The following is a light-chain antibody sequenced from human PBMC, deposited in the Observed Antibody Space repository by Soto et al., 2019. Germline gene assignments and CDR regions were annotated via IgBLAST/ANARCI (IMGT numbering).Light chain of an antibody. Sequence: EIVLTQSPGTLSLSPGERATLSCRASQSVSSSYLAWYQQKPGNAPRLLIYGASSRATGIPDRFSGSESGTDFALAISRLEPEGLAMYYCQQYGSSPGTCGQGTKLEIK. J-gene: IGKJ2*02. CDR1: QSVSSSY. CDR3: QQYGSSPGT. CDR2: GAS. V-gene: IGKV3-20*01.